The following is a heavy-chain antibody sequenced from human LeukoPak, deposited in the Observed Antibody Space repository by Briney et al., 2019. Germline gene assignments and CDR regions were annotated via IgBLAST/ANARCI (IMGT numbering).Heavy chain of an antibody. CDR2: LYSDGNT. V-gene: IGHV3-53*01. CDR3: ARGVEPLAANTLAY. Sequence: GGSLRLSCAASGLTVITNDMTWVRQAPGKGLEWVSVLYSDGNTKYADSVQGRFTISRDNSKNTLYLEMNSLSPDDTAVYYCARGVEPLAANTLAYWGEGTLVTVSS. D-gene: IGHD1-14*01. J-gene: IGHJ4*02. CDR1: GLTVITND.